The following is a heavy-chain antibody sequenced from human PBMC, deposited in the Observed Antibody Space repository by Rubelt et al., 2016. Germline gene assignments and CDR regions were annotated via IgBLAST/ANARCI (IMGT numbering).Heavy chain of an antibody. Sequence: QVQLVQSGAEVKKPGASVKVSCKASGYTFTSYGISWVRQSPGQGLAWMGWIRASNGTTNYAQKLQGRVTMTTDTSTSTAYMELRSLRSDDTAVYYCARVISGVEYSSSWHFDYWGQGTLVTVSS. J-gene: IGHJ4*02. CDR1: GYTFTSYG. CDR3: ARVISGVEYSSSWHFDY. CDR2: IRASNGTT. V-gene: IGHV1-18*01. D-gene: IGHD6-13*01.